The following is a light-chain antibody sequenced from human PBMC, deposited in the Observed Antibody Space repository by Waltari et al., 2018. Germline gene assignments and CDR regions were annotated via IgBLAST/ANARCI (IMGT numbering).Light chain of an antibody. CDR3: SAWDDNLHIYF. J-gene: IGLJ1*01. Sequence: QAGLTQPPSVSKGLRQTATLTRPGDNNNVGKVGATWLQHHQGHPPKLLSYRDNTRPSGISERFSASRSGNTAFLTISGLQPEDEADYYCSAWDDNLHIYFFGPGTRVTVL. CDR2: RDN. CDR1: NNNVGKVG. V-gene: IGLV10-54*04.